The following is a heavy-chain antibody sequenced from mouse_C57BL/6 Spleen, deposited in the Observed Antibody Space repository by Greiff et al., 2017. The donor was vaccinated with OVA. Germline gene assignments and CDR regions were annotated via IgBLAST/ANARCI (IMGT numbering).Heavy chain of an antibody. Sequence: EVQLQASGGGLVQPKGSLKLSCAASGFTFNTYALHWVRQAPGKGLEWVARISSKSSNYATYYADSVKDRFTISRDDSQSMLYLQMNNRKTEDTSMYYCVRDRGKWWYFDVWGTGTTVTVSS. CDR2: ISSKSSNYAT. D-gene: IGHD1-3*01. CDR1: GFTFNTYA. CDR3: VRDRGKWWYFDV. V-gene: IGHV10-3*01. J-gene: IGHJ1*03.